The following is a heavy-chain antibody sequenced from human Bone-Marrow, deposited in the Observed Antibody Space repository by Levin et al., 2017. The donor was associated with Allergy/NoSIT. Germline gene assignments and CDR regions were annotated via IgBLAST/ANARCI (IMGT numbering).Heavy chain of an antibody. V-gene: IGHV2-5*02. J-gene: IGHJ4*02. CDR2: IYWDDDK. Sequence: SGPTLVKPTQSLTLTCTLSGFSLSTSGVGVGWIRQPPGKALEWLAVIYWDDDKRYSPSLKKRLTITKDTSKNQVVLTMTNMDPVDTANYFCSHRLRVPMPADQAHVWGVFDYWGQGSLVTVSS. CDR3: SHRLRVPMPADQAHVWGVFDY. D-gene: IGHD3-16*01. CDR1: GFSLSTSGVG.